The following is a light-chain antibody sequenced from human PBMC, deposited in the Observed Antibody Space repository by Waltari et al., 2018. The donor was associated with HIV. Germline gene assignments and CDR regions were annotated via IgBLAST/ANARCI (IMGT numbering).Light chain of an antibody. CDR3: SSYAGSNNHVV. CDR1: SSDAGGYNY. V-gene: IGLV2-8*01. Sequence: QSALTQPPSASGSPGQSVTISCTGTSSDAGGYNYVSWYQQHPGKAPKLTIYEVSKRPSGVPDRFSGSKSGNTASLTVSGLQAEDEADYYCSSYAGSNNHVVFGGGTKLTVL. J-gene: IGLJ2*01. CDR2: EVS.